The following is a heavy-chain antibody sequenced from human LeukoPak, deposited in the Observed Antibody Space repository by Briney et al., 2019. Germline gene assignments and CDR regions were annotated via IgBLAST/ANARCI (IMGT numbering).Heavy chain of an antibody. V-gene: IGHV3-30*18. CDR1: GFTFSSYG. D-gene: IGHD2-15*01. CDR3: AKDHKGYCSGGSCYNWFDP. Sequence: GRSLRLSCAASGFTFSSYGMHWVRQAPGKGLEWVAVISYDGSNKYYADSVKGRFTISRDNSKNTLYLQMNSLRAEDTAVYYCAKDHKGYCSGGSCYNWFDPWGQGTLVTVSP. CDR2: ISYDGSNK. J-gene: IGHJ5*02.